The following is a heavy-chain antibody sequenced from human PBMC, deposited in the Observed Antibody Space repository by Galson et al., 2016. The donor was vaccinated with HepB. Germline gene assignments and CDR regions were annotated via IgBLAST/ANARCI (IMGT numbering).Heavy chain of an antibody. D-gene: IGHD3-3*01. V-gene: IGHV3-33*01. Sequence: WARQVPGKGLEWVAIIWYDGSHKFYLDSVKGRFTISRDNSKSTLYLQMNSLRAEDTAVYYCARDREYNFWSGYYPLKFFDYWGQGTLVTVSS. CDR3: ARDREYNFWSGYYPLKFFDY. CDR2: IWYDGSHK. J-gene: IGHJ4*02.